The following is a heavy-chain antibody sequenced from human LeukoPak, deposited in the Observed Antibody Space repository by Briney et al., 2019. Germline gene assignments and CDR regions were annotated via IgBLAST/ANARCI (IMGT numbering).Heavy chain of an antibody. Sequence: SETLSLTCAVYGGSFSGYYWSWIRQPPGKGLEWIGEINHSGSTNYNPSLKSRVTISVDTSKNQFSPKLSSVTAADTAVYYCARACYGSGSSYFDYWGQGTLVTVSS. CDR3: ARACYGSGSSYFDY. CDR2: INHSGST. CDR1: GGSFSGYY. D-gene: IGHD3-10*01. V-gene: IGHV4-34*01. J-gene: IGHJ4*02.